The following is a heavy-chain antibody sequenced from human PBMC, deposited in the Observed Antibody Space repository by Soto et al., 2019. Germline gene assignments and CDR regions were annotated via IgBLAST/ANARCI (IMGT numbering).Heavy chain of an antibody. J-gene: IGHJ6*02. CDR1: GFTFNTYG. CDR2: ISYDGSNK. V-gene: IGHV3-30*18. CDR3: AKGQHCSSTSCYFYYYGMDV. Sequence: QMQLVESGGGVVQPGRSLRLSCAASGFTFNTYGMHWVRQSPGKGLEWVAVISYDGSNKYYADSVKGRLTISRDNSKNTLYLQMNGLRAEDTAVYYCAKGQHCSSTSCYFYYYGMDVWGQGTTVAVSS. D-gene: IGHD2-2*01.